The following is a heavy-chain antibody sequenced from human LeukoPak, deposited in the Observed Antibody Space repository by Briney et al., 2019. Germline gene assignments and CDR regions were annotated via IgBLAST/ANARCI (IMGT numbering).Heavy chain of an antibody. CDR1: GDSMSSNNAA. V-gene: IGHV6-1*01. CDR3: ARTRYSSGGAYYYGLDV. Sequence: SQTLSLTCAISGDSMSSNNAAWNWIRQSPSRGLEWLGRTYYRSKWFNDYAVPVKTRISIIPDTSRNQFSLQLKSVTPEDTAVYYCARTRYSSGGAYYYGLDVWGQGTTVTVSS. J-gene: IGHJ6*02. CDR2: TYYRSKWFN. D-gene: IGHD6-19*01.